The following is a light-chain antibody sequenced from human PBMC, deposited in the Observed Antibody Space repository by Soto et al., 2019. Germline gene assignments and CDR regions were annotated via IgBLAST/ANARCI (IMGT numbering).Light chain of an antibody. Sequence: MVMTQSRETVSVSAAERANITVRDSQSVSTKLAWYQQKPGQAPRLLIYGATTRATDIPARFSGCGSGTDFILTFGILQSEDFAVSFCKQYNAWPWTFGQGTKVDI. CDR3: KQYNAWPWT. CDR2: GAT. V-gene: IGKV3-15*01. J-gene: IGKJ1*01. CDR1: QSVSTK.